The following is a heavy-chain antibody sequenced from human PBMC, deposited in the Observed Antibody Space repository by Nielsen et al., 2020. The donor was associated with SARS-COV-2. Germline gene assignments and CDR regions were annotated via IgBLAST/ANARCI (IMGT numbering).Heavy chain of an antibody. CDR3: ARDSYGSGRGADAFDI. CDR2: IYYSGST. D-gene: IGHD3-10*01. J-gene: IGHJ3*02. V-gene: IGHV4-31*02. Sequence: WILQPPGKGLEWIGYIYYSGSTYYNPSLKSRVTISVDTSKNQFSLKLSSVTAADTAVYYCARDSYGSGRGADAFDIWGQGTMVTVSS.